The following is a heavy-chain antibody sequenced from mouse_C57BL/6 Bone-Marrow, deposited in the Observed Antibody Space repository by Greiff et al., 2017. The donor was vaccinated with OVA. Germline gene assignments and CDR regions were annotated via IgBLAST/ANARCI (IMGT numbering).Heavy chain of an antibody. CDR1: GYTFTSYG. J-gene: IGHJ2*01. CDR3: ASGITTVVAGEGGY. Sequence: QVQLQQSGAELARPGASVKLSCKASGYTFTSYGLSWVKQRTGQGLEWIGELYPRSGNTYYNEKFKGKATLTADKSSSTAYMELRSLTSEDSAVYFCASGITTVVAGEGGYWGQGTTLTVSS. D-gene: IGHD1-1*01. CDR2: LYPRSGNT. V-gene: IGHV1-81*01.